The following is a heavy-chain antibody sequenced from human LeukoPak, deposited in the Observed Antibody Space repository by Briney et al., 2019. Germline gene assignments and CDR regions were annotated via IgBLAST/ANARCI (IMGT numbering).Heavy chain of an antibody. V-gene: IGHV4-30-4*01. J-gene: IGHJ4*02. CDR2: IYYSGST. Sequence: SETLSLTCTVSGGSISSGDYYWSWIRQPPGKGLEWIGYIYYSGSTYYNPSLKSRVTISVDTSKNQFSLKLSSVTAADTTVYYCARSMVRGVINGYWGQGTLVTVSS. CDR1: GGSISSGDYY. D-gene: IGHD3-10*01. CDR3: ARSMVRGVINGY.